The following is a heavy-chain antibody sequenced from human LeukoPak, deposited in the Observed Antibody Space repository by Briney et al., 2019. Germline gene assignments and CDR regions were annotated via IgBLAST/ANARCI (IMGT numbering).Heavy chain of an antibody. D-gene: IGHD3-16*01. Sequence: SETLSLTCVVNGGPFTGLFWSWIRQAPGKGLEWIGEINRFGSTNYSPSLKSRLTMSVDASKKQIFLNLSSVTAADTAVYFCAKLPINRFYYDSTSPWGQGTLVTVSS. V-gene: IGHV4-34*01. J-gene: IGHJ5*02. CDR1: GGPFTGLF. CDR2: INRFGST. CDR3: AKLPINRFYYDSTSP.